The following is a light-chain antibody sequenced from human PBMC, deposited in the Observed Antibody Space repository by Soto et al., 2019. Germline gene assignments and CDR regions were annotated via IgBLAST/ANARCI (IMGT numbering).Light chain of an antibody. CDR2: RTS. CDR1: QSLSSIY. J-gene: IGKJ1*01. V-gene: IGKV3-20*01. CDR3: QQYGSSTWT. Sequence: EIVFTQSPGTLSLSPGQGATLSCRSSQSLSSIYLAWYQQKPGQAPRLLIYRTSSRATGIPDRFSGSGSGTDFTLTISRLEPEDFAVYYCQQYGSSTWTFGQGTKVDIK.